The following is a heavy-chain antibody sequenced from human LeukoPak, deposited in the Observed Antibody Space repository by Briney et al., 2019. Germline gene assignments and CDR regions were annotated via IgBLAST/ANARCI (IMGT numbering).Heavy chain of an antibody. CDR1: GGSISSGGYY. J-gene: IGHJ3*02. CDR3: ARGLRKVTRDAFDI. CDR2: IYYSGST. D-gene: IGHD4-11*01. V-gene: IGHV4-31*03. Sequence: SETLSLTCTVSGGSISSGGYYWSWIRQHPGKGLEWIGYIYYSGSTYYNPSLKSRVTISVDTSKNQFSLKLSSVTAADTAVYYCARGLRKVTRDAFDIWGQGTMVTVSS.